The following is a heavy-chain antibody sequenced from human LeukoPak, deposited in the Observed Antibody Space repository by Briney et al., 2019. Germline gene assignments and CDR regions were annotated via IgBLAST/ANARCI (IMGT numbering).Heavy chain of an antibody. V-gene: IGHV3-43D*03. CDR2: ISWDGGST. Sequence: GGSLRLSCAASGFTVSSNYMSWVRQAPGKGLEWVSLISWDGGSTYYADSVKGRFTISRDNSKNSLYLQMNSLRAEDTAVYYCARDYVWFGELYDAFDIWGQGTMVTVSS. J-gene: IGHJ3*02. D-gene: IGHD3-10*01. CDR3: ARDYVWFGELYDAFDI. CDR1: GFTVSSNY.